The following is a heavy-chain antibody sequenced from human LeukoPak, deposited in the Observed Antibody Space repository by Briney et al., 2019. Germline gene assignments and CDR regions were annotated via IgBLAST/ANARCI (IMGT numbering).Heavy chain of an antibody. D-gene: IGHD3-22*01. Sequence: GGSLRLSCAASGFTFSNFNMNWVRQAPGKGLDWVSSISGSGAYIYYADSLKGRFTVSRDNAKNSLFLQMNSLRAEDTAVYYCASSPIGYYYDSSGYYFDYWGQGTLVTVSS. V-gene: IGHV3-21*01. CDR2: ISGSGAYI. CDR3: ASSPIGYYYDSSGYYFDY. J-gene: IGHJ4*02. CDR1: GFTFSNFN.